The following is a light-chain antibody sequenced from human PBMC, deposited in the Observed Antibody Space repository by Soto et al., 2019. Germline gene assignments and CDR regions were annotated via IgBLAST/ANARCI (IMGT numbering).Light chain of an antibody. J-gene: IGKJ4*01. Sequence: AIQMTQSPSSLSASVGDRVTITCRASQGIRNDLGWYQQKPGKAPKLLIYAASSLQSGVPSRFGGSGSGTDFTLTISSLQPEAFATSYCLHDYNYPLTFGGGTKVDIK. CDR2: AAS. CDR1: QGIRND. CDR3: LHDYNYPLT. V-gene: IGKV1-6*01.